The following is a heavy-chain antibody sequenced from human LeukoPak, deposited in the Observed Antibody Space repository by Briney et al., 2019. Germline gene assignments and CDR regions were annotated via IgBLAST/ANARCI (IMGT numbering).Heavy chain of an antibody. Sequence: GGSLRLSCEVSGFTFSSYAMSWVRQAPGKGLEWVSAISGSGGSTYYADSVKGRFTISRDNFKNTLYLQMNSVRAEDTAVYNCAKSLPVTTSRCDYWGRGTLVTVSS. CDR2: ISGSGGST. J-gene: IGHJ4*02. CDR1: GFTFSSYA. V-gene: IGHV3-23*01. D-gene: IGHD4-17*01. CDR3: AKSLPVTTSRCDY.